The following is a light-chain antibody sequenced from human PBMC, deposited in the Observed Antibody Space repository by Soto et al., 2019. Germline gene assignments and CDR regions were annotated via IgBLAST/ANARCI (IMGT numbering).Light chain of an antibody. CDR3: QQYNDWVN. J-gene: IGKJ4*01. Sequence: ETVMTQSPCTLSLSPGESATLSCGTSQSVSSNLAWYQQKPGQAPRLLIYGASTRATGLPARFSGSGSGTEFTLTISYLRPEDSAVYFCQQYNDWVNLGGGTRVEI. CDR1: QSVSSN. CDR2: GAS. V-gene: IGKV3D-15*01.